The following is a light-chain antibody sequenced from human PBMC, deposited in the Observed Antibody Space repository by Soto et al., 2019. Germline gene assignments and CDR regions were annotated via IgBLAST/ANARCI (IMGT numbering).Light chain of an antibody. CDR1: QTIHTS. Sequence: DVQMTQSPPSLSASVGDRVTITCRASQTIHTSLNWYQQKPGKAPRLLIYEASNLQSGVPSRFSGSGSGPDFTLTINGLQPEDFATYYCQQSQSLPFTFGPGTKVDFK. CDR3: QQSQSLPFT. V-gene: IGKV1-39*01. CDR2: EAS. J-gene: IGKJ3*01.